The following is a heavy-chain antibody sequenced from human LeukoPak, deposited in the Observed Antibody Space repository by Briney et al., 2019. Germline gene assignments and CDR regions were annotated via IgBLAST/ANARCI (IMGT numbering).Heavy chain of an antibody. CDR1: GFTFSSDA. CDR2: ISGSGDNT. J-gene: IGHJ4*02. CDR3: AKGSYYDSSGSFYFDY. V-gene: IGHV3-23*01. D-gene: IGHD3-22*01. Sequence: GGSLRLSCAASGFTFSSDAMNWVRQAPGKGLEWVSGISGSGDNTYYADSVKGRFTISRDNSKNTLYVQVNSLGTEDTAAYYCAKGSYYDSSGSFYFDYWGQGTLVTVSS.